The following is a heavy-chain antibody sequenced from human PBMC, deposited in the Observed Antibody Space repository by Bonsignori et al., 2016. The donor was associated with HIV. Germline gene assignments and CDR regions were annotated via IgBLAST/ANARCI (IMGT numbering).Heavy chain of an antibody. J-gene: IGHJ4*02. CDR1: GFIFSNYG. CDR3: AGSYYGSGRNYY. D-gene: IGHD3-10*01. Sequence: QVQLVESGGGAVQPGRSLRLSCAASGFIFSNYGMNWVRQAPGKGLEWLAVLAHDGSNKYYADSVKGRFTISRDNSKNTLYLQMNSLRVEDTAVYYCAGSYYGSGRNYYWGQGTLV. V-gene: IGHV3-30*03. CDR2: LAHDGSNK.